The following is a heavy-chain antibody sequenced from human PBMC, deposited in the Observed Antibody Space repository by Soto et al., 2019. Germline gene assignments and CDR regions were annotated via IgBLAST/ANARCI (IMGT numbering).Heavy chain of an antibody. D-gene: IGHD3-3*01. CDR3: ARTYYDFWSAPHGMDV. CDR2: IYYSGST. J-gene: IGHJ6*02. V-gene: IGHV4-59*01. Sequence: SDTLSLTCTVSGGSLSSYYWSWIRQPPGKGLEWIGYIYYSGSTNYNPSLKSRVTISVDTSKNQFSLKLSSVTAADTAVYYCARTYYDFWSAPHGMDVWGQGTTDTISS. CDR1: GGSLSSYY.